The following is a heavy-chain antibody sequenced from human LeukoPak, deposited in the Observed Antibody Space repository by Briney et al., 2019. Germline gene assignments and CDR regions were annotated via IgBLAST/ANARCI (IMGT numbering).Heavy chain of an antibody. CDR1: GDTFNNYT. CDR2: IIPIFDTA. D-gene: IGHD5-12*01. V-gene: IGHV1-69*06. CDR3: ARGKVDIYYYSYMDV. Sequence: ASVKVSCKASGDTFNNYTPSWVRQAPGQGLEWMGEIIPIFDTANYAQKFQGRVTITAGKSTSTAYMELSSLRPEDTAVYFCARGKVDIYYYSYMDVWGKGTTVTVS. J-gene: IGHJ6*03.